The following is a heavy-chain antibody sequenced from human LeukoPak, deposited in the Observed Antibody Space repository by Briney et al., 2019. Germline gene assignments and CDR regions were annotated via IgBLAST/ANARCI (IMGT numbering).Heavy chain of an antibody. J-gene: IGHJ6*03. CDR2: ISAYNGNT. CDR3: ARDRSSHMDV. D-gene: IGHD2-15*01. CDR1: GYNFTSYG. V-gene: IGHV1-18*01. Sequence: GASVKVSCKASGYNFTSYGISWVRQAPGQGLEWMGWISAYNGNTNYAQKVQGRVTMTKDTSTSTAYMELRSLRSDDTAVYFCARDRSSHMDVWGKGTTVTVSS.